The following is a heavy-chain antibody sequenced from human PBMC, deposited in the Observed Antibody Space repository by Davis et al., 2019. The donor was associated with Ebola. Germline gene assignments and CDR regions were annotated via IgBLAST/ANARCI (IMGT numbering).Heavy chain of an antibody. J-gene: IGHJ6*02. D-gene: IGHD3-3*01. CDR3: ARRTYDFGMDV. CDR1: GGSISSSSYY. CDR2: IYYSGST. V-gene: IGHV4-39*01. Sequence: GSLRLSCTVSGGSISSSSYYWGWIRQPQGKGLEWFGCIYYSGSTYYNPSLKIRVTISVDTSKNQFSLKLSSVTAADTAVYYCARRTYDFGMDVWGQGTTVTVSS.